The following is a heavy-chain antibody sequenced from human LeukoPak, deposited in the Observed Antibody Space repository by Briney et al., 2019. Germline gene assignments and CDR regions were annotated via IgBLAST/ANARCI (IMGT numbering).Heavy chain of an antibody. J-gene: IGHJ6*02. CDR3: TRYYDSSGYSV. V-gene: IGHV3-49*03. CDR1: GFILGDYA. Sequence: GGSLRLSCTTSGFILGDYAMSWFRQAPGKGLEWVGYIRSKAYGGTTEYAASVKGRFTISRDDSKSIAYLQMNSLKTDDTRVYYCTRYYDSSGYSVWGQGTTVTVSS. CDR2: IRSKAYGGTT. D-gene: IGHD3-22*01.